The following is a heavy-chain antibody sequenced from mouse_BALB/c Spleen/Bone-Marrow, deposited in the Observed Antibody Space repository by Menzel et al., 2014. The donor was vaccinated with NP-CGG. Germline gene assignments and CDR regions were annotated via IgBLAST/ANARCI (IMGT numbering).Heavy chain of an antibody. V-gene: IGHV14-3*02. CDR3: AKYRQGAYFDY. CDR2: VDPANGNT. CDR1: GFTFKDSY. D-gene: IGHD2-14*01. Sequence: EVQLKQSGADLVKPGASLKLSCTASGFTFKDSYMHWVQQTPEKGLEWIGRVDPANGNTKYAPNVKGQVTITADTSSNPDYLKISLLADDATAVYYCAKYRQGAYFDYWGQGTTLTVSS. J-gene: IGHJ2*01.